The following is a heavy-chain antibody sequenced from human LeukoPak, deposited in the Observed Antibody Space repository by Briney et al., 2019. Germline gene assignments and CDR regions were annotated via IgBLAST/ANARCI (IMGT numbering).Heavy chain of an antibody. J-gene: IGHJ1*01. CDR1: GFTFSSYA. CDR2: ISGGGGST. CDR3: ANAEFTRPH. V-gene: IGHV3-23*01. D-gene: IGHD3-10*01. Sequence: GGSLRLSCATSGFTFSSYAMSWVRQAPGKGLEWVSGISGGGGSTYYADSVKGRFTISRDNSKNTLYLQMNSLRAEDTAVYYCANAEFTRPHWGQGTLVTVSS.